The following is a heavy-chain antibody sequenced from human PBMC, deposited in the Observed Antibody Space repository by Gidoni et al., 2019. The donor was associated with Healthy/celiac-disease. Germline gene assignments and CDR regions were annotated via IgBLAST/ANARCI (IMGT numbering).Heavy chain of an antibody. Sequence: QVQLVQSGAEVKKPGASVKVSCKASGYTFTSYYMNWVRQAPGQGLEWMGIINPSGGSTSYAQKFQGRVTMTRDTSTSTVYMELSSLRSEDTAVYYCARDAINPVGFDYWGQGTLVTVSS. CDR2: INPSGGST. D-gene: IGHD2-15*01. CDR3: ARDAINPVGFDY. CDR1: GYTFTSYY. V-gene: IGHV1-46*03. J-gene: IGHJ4*02.